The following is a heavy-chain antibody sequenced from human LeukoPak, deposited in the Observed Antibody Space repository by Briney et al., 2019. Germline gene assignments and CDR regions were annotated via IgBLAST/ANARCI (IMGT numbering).Heavy chain of an antibody. CDR1: GFTFSSYA. CDR3: ARVGGLGAFDI. D-gene: IGHD3-16*01. J-gene: IGHJ3*02. CDR2: ISYDGSNK. V-gene: IGHV3-30*04. Sequence: GRSLRPSCAASGFTFSSYAMHWVRQAPGKGLEWVAVISYDGSNKYYADSVKGRFTISRDNSKNTLYLQMNSLRAEDTAVYYCARVGGLGAFDIWGQGTMVTVSS.